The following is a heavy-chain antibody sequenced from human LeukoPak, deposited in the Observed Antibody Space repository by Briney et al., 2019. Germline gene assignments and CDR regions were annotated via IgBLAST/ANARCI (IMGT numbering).Heavy chain of an antibody. CDR3: ARDPAENYYMDV. CDR1: GFNFSSYS. J-gene: IGHJ6*03. Sequence: GGSLRLSCVASGFNFSSYSMNWVRQAPGKGLEWVSSISSSSSYIYYADSVKGRFTISRDNAKNSLYLQMNSLRAEDTAVYYCARDPAENYYMDVWGKGTTVTVSS. CDR2: ISSSSSYI. V-gene: IGHV3-21*01.